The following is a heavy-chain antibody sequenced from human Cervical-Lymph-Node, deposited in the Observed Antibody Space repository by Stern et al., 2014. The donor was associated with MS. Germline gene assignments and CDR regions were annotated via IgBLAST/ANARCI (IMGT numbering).Heavy chain of an antibody. CDR2: IYPSDSDT. V-gene: IGHV5-51*01. J-gene: IGHJ4*02. CDR1: GYSFTIYY. CDR3: ARHVQGFDY. Sequence: MQLVQSGAEVKKPGESLKISCKLSGYSFTIYYIAWVRQMPGKGLEWMGFIYPSDSDTTDSPAFQGQVTISADKSITTAYLQWSSLRASDTAMYYCARHVQGFDYWGQGTLVTVSS.